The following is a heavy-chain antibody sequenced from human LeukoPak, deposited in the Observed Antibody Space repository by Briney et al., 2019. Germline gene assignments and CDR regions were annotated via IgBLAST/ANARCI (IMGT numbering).Heavy chain of an antibody. V-gene: IGHV3-7*01. J-gene: IGHJ6*03. CDR1: GFTFSSYW. CDR3: ARDVFASSGWFQNYYYYYYMDV. Sequence: PGGSLRLSCAASGFTFSSYWMSWVRQAPGKGLEWVANIKQDGSEKYYVDSVKGRFTISRDNAKNSLYLQMNSLRAEDTAVYYCARDVFASSGWFQNYYYYYYMDVWGKGTTVTVSS. D-gene: IGHD6-19*01. CDR2: IKQDGSEK.